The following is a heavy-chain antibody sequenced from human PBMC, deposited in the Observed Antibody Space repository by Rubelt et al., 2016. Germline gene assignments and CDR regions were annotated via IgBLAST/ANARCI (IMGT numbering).Heavy chain of an antibody. V-gene: IGHV4-39*07. D-gene: IGHD2-2*01. CDR3: ARENRYCSSTSCYAFLYY. CDR2: IYYSGST. Sequence: QLQLQESGPGLVKPSETLSLTCTVSGGSISSSSYYWGWIRQPPGKGLEWIGSIYYSGSTYYNLSLKGWVTSSVETSKNPFSLKQSSVTAAETVVYYCARENRYCSSTSCYAFLYYWGQGTLVTVSS. CDR1: GGSISSSSYY. J-gene: IGHJ4*02.